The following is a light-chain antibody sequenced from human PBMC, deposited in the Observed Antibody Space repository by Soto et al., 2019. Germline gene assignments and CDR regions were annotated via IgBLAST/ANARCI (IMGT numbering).Light chain of an antibody. V-gene: IGKV3-15*01. CDR1: QSVTSN. CDR2: GAS. J-gene: IGKJ5*01. Sequence: EIVMTQSPATLSVSPGERATLSCRASQSVTSNLAWYQQKLGQAPRFLIYGASTRATGIPARFSGSGSGTEFTLTISSLQSEDFAVYYCQQYNNWPPTFGQGTRLEIK. CDR3: QQYNNWPPT.